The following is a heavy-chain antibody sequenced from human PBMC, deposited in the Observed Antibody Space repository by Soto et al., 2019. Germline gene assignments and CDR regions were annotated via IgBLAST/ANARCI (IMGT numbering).Heavy chain of an antibody. Sequence: EVQLVESGGGLVQPGGSLRLSCAASGFTFSSYWMSWVRQAPGKGLEWVANIKQDGSEKYYVDSVKGRFTISRDNAKNSLYLQMNSLRAEDTAVYYCARDLGQQLVRWFDPWGQGTLVTVSS. CDR1: GFTFSSYW. CDR2: IKQDGSEK. D-gene: IGHD6-13*01. CDR3: ARDLGQQLVRWFDP. J-gene: IGHJ5*02. V-gene: IGHV3-7*04.